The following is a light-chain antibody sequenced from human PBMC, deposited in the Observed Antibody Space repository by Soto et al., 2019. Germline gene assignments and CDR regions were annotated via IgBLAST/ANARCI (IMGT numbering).Light chain of an antibody. V-gene: IGKV3-15*01. J-gene: IGKJ1*01. CDR1: QSVGSD. CDR2: APS. CDR3: QQYRKWPRT. Sequence: IVMTQSPATLSVSPGQRVTLSCRASQSVGSDLAWYQQKVGQAPRLLIYAPSTRATGIPARFSGSGSGTEFTLPISSLQSEDFAVYYCQQYRKWPRTFGQGTKVEIK.